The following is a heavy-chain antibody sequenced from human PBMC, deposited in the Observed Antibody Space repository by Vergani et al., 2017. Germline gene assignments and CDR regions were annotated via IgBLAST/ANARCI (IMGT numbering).Heavy chain of an antibody. J-gene: IGHJ4*02. CDR2: IKSKTDGGTT. CDR3: TTNPYYYGRLLLN. V-gene: IGHV3-15*07. Sequence: EVQLVESGGGLVKPGGSLRLSCAASGFTFSNAWMNWVRQAPGKGLEWVGRIKSKTDGGTTYYAAPVKGRFTISRDDSKNTLYLQMNSLKTEDTAVYYCTTNPYYYGRLLLNWGQGTLVTVSS. D-gene: IGHD3-10*01. CDR1: GFTFSNAW.